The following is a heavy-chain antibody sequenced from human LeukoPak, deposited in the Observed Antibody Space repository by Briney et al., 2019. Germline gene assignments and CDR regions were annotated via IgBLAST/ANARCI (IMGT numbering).Heavy chain of an antibody. CDR1: GGSISSYY. V-gene: IGHV4-59*01. J-gene: IGHJ4*02. Sequence: PSETLSLTCTVSGGSISSYYWSWIRQPPGKGLEWIGYIYSSGSTNYNPSLKSRVTISEDTSRNQFSLKLTSVTAADTAVYYCASGADYSNYYFNYWGQGTLVTVSS. CDR2: IYSSGST. D-gene: IGHD4-11*01. CDR3: ASGADYSNYYFNY.